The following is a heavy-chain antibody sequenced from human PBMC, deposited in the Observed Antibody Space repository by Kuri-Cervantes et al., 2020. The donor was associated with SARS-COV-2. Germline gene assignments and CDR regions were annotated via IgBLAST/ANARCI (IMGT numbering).Heavy chain of an antibody. CDR2: ISYDGSNK. CDR3: ARASVAGTTLDY. V-gene: IGHV3-30*03. D-gene: IGHD6-19*01. Sequence: GESLKISCAASGFTFSSCGMHWVRQAPGKGLEWVAVISYDGSNKYYADSVKGRFTISRDNSKNTLYLQMNSLRAEDTAVYYCARASVAGTTLDYWGQGTLVTVSS. J-gene: IGHJ4*02. CDR1: GFTFSSCG.